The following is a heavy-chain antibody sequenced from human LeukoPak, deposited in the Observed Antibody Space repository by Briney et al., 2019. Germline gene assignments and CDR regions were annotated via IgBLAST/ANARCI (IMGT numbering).Heavy chain of an antibody. D-gene: IGHD3-3*01. V-gene: IGHV4-4*07. CDR2: IYTSGST. CDR3: ARGQSVDYDFWSGDLGGWFDP. CDR1: GGSISSYY. J-gene: IGHJ5*02. Sequence: SETLSLTCTVSGGSISSYYWSWIRQPAGKGLEWIGRIYTSGSTNYNPSLKSRVTMSVDTSKNQFSLKLSSVTAADTAVYYCARGQSVDYDFWSGDLGGWFDPWGQGTLVTVSS.